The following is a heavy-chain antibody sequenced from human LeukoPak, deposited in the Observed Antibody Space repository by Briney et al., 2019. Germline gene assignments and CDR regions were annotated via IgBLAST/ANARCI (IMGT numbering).Heavy chain of an antibody. Sequence: ASVKVSCKASGYSFTGNYMHWVRQAPGQGLEWMGWINPNSGDTNFAQKFQGRVTMTRDTSISTAYMELSRLRSDDTAVYYCASTRAAAGNYYYYYMDVWGKGTTVTVSS. CDR3: ASTRAAAGNYYYYYMDV. J-gene: IGHJ6*03. V-gene: IGHV1-2*02. CDR2: INPNSGDT. CDR1: GYSFTGNY. D-gene: IGHD6-13*01.